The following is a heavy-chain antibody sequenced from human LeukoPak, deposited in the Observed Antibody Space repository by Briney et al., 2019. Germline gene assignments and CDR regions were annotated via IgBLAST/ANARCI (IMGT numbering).Heavy chain of an antibody. CDR2: INPSGGST. J-gene: IGHJ1*01. CDR1: GYTFTSYY. D-gene: IGHD4-11*01. Sequence: RASVKVSCKASGYTFTSYYMHWVRQAPGQGLEWMGIINPSGGSTSYAQKFQGRVTMTRDTSTSTVYMELSSLRSEDTAVYYCARDKAVTTELTQYFQHWGQGTLVTVSS. V-gene: IGHV1-46*01. CDR3: ARDKAVTTELTQYFQH.